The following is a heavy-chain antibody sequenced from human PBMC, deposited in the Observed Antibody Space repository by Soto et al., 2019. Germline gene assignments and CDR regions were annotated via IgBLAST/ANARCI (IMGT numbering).Heavy chain of an antibody. J-gene: IGHJ4*02. Sequence: PGGSLRLSCAASGFTFSSYIMNWVRQSPGKGLEWVSYISSSSSTIYYADSVKGRFTISRDNAKNSLYLQMNSLRDEDTAVYYCARDPGGVYSGWYGDYFDYWGQGTLVTVSS. D-gene: IGHD6-19*01. V-gene: IGHV3-48*02. CDR2: ISSSSSTI. CDR1: GFTFSSYI. CDR3: ARDPGGVYSGWYGDYFDY.